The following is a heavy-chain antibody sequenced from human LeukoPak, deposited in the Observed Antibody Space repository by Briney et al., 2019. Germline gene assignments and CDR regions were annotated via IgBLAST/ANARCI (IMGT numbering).Heavy chain of an antibody. V-gene: IGHV3-49*02. CDR3: TRGSGRFEY. Sequence: GRSLRLSCTTSGFTFGNFPITWVRQAPGKGLEWVGYIRAKDYGGTTEYAAAVKGRFTISRDDSKGIGYPQMNDLQTDDTGVYYCTRGSGRFEYWGQGTLVTVSS. D-gene: IGHD2-15*01. J-gene: IGHJ4*02. CDR2: IRAKDYGGTT. CDR1: GFTFGNFP.